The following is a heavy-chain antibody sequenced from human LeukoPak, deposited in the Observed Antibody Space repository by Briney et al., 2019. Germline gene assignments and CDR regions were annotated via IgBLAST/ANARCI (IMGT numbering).Heavy chain of an antibody. CDR2: THPSGNT. J-gene: IGHJ5*02. V-gene: IGHV4-4*09. Sequence: SETLSLTCTVSGGSNNSYYWSWIRQPPGKGLEWIGYTHPSGNTNYSPSLKSRVTISIDTSRNQFSLKLSSVTAADTAMYYCAKKAQRRGGFDPGGQEPLVTVSS. CDR3: AKKAQRRGGFDP. CDR1: GGSNNSYY.